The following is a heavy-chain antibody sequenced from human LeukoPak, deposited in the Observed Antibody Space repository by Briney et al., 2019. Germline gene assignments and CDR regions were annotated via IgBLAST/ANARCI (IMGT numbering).Heavy chain of an antibody. CDR3: AGRDSSFDY. CDR1: GFTFSSYG. J-gene: IGHJ4*02. V-gene: IGHV3-33*01. CDR2: IWYEGSNN. Sequence: GGSLRLSCAASGFTFSSYGMNWVRQAPGKGLEWVAVIWYEGSNNHYADSVKGRFTVSRDDSKNTLYLQMSSLRVEDTAVHYCAGRDSSFDYWGQGTLVTVSS.